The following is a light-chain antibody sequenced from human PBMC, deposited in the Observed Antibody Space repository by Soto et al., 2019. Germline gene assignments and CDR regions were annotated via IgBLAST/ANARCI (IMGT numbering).Light chain of an antibody. CDR3: AVRDDSLSGHWV. J-gene: IGLJ3*02. V-gene: IGLV1-47*01. CDR1: SSNIGSNY. CDR2: RSD. Sequence: QLVLTQPPSASGTPGQRVTISCSGSSSNIGSNYVSWYQHLPGAAPKLLIYRSDQRPSGVPDRLSGSKSGTSASLAISGLRSEDEADYFCAVRDDSLSGHWVFGGGTKLTVL.